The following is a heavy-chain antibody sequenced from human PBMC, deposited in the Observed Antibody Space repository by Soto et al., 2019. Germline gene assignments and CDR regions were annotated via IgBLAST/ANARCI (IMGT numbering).Heavy chain of an antibody. CDR3: ARGQGSGSYFKKTPIIYGMDV. J-gene: IGHJ6*02. CDR1: GGSISSYY. V-gene: IGHV4-59*01. D-gene: IGHD3-10*01. CDR2: IYYSGST. Sequence: SETLSLTCTVSGGSISSYYWSWIRQPPGKGLEWIGYIYYSGSTNYNPSLKSRVTISVDTSKNQFSLKLSSVTAADTAVYYCARGQGSGSYFKKTPIIYGMDVWGQGTTVTVSS.